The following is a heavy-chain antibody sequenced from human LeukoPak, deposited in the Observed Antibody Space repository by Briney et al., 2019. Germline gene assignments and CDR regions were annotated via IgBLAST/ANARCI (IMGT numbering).Heavy chain of an antibody. CDR1: GGSISSSSYY. Sequence: SETLSLTCTVSGGSISSSSYYWSWIRQPPGKGLEWIGEINHSGSTNYNPSLKSRVTISVDTSKNQFSLKLSSVTAADTAVYYCARVGRITIFGVVWSAFDIWGQGTMVTVSS. V-gene: IGHV4-39*07. D-gene: IGHD3-3*01. CDR3: ARVGRITIFGVVWSAFDI. J-gene: IGHJ3*02. CDR2: INHSGST.